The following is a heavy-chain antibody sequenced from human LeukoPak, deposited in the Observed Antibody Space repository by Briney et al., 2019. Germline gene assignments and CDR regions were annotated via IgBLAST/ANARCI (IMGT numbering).Heavy chain of an antibody. V-gene: IGHV3-7*01. CDR2: INQDVSLI. CDR1: GFTFRSYW. D-gene: IGHD6-13*01. Sequence: GGSLRLSCAASGFTFRSYWMSWVRQAPGKGLEWVATINQDVSLIKYVDSVKGRFTISRDNAQNSLYLQMNSLRDEDTAVYYCAKLGYNSWDFDYWGQGTVVTVSS. CDR3: AKLGYNSWDFDY. J-gene: IGHJ4*02.